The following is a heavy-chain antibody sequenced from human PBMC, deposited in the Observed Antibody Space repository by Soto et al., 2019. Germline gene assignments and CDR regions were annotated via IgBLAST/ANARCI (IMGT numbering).Heavy chain of an antibody. CDR2: ISSSSSYI. V-gene: IGHV3-21*01. Sequence: EVQLVESGGGLVKPGGSLRLSCAASGFTYSSYSMNWVRQAPGKGLEWVSSISSSSSYIYYADSVKGRFTISRDNAKNSLYLQMNSLRAEDTAVYYCARDTSGWYTNWGQGTLVTVSS. D-gene: IGHD6-19*01. CDR3: ARDTSGWYTN. J-gene: IGHJ4*02. CDR1: GFTYSSYS.